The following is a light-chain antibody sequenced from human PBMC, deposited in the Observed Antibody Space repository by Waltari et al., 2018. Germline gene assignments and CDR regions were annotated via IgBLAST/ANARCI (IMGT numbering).Light chain of an antibody. V-gene: IGKV1-39*01. J-gene: IGKJ4*01. CDR1: QTIVRS. Sequence: DIQLTQSPSSLSAYVGERVTITCRASQTIVRSFNWYQQQPGKAPKLLIYAASNLQSGVPSRFRGSGSGTDLTLTIASLQPEDFATYYCQQSFTTPTFGGGTTVDIK. CDR2: AAS. CDR3: QQSFTTPT.